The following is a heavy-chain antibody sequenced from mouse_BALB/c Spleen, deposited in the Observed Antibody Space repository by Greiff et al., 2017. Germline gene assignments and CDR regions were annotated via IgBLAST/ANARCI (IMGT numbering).Heavy chain of an antibody. CDR1: GFSLTSYG. V-gene: IGHV2-2*02. D-gene: IGHD1-1*01. CDR3: ARLRYAMDY. CDR2: IWSGGST. Sequence: VQLVESGPGLVQPSQSLSITCTVSGFSLTSYGVHWVRQSPGKGLEWLGVIWSGGSTDYNAAFISRLSISKDNSKSQVFFKMNSLQANDTAIYYCARLRYAMDYWGQGTSVTVSS. J-gene: IGHJ4*01.